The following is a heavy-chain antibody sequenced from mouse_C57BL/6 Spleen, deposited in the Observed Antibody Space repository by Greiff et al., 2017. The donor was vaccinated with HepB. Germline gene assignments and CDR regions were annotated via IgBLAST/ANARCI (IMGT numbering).Heavy chain of an antibody. D-gene: IGHD1-1*01. CDR3: ASPSYVGGDMDY. V-gene: IGHV1-82*01. Sequence: QVQLKESGPELVKPGASVKISCKASGYAFSSSWMNWVKQRPGKGLEWIGRIYPGDGDTNYNGKFKGKATLTADKSSSTAYMQLSSLTSEDSAVYVCASPSYVGGDMDYWGQGTSVTVSS. CDR1: GYAFSSSW. CDR2: IYPGDGDT. J-gene: IGHJ4*01.